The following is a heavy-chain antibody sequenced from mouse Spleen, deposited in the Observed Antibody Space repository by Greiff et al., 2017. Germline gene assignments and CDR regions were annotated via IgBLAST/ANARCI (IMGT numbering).Heavy chain of an antibody. CDR1: GYTFTDYE. J-gene: IGHJ4*01. Sequence: VQLQQSGAELVRPGASVTLSCKASGYTFTDYEMHWVKQTPVHGLEWIGAIDPETGGTAYNQKFKGKAILTADKSSSTAYMELRSLTSEDSAVYYCTTHDYDDAMDYWGQGTSVTVSS. CDR2: IDPETGGT. CDR3: TTHDYDDAMDY. V-gene: IGHV1-15*01. D-gene: IGHD2-4*01.